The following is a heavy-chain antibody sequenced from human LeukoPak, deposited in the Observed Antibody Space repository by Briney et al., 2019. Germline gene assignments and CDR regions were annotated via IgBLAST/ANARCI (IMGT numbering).Heavy chain of an antibody. J-gene: IGHJ4*02. V-gene: IGHV1-69*13. CDR3: ARVGISGRFLKWLQFDY. D-gene: IGHD3-3*01. Sequence: SVKVTCKTSGGTFSSYAVSGVRQAPGQGLEWMGGIIPIFGTANYAQKFQGRVTITADESTSTAYMELSSLRSEDTAVYYCARVGISGRFLKWLQFDYWGQGTLVTVSS. CDR1: GGTFSSYA. CDR2: IIPIFGTA.